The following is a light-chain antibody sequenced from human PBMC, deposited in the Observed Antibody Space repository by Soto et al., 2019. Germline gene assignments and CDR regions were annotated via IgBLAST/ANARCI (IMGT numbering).Light chain of an antibody. CDR2: DVS. V-gene: IGLV2-14*01. CDR3: RSYTSSSTLHYV. Sequence: QSVLTQPASVSGSPGQSITISCTGTSSDVGGYNYVSWYQQHPGKAPKLMIYDVSNRPSGVSNRFSGSKSGNTASLTISGLQAEDEADYYCRSYTSSSTLHYVFGTGTKSPS. CDR1: SSDVGGYNY. J-gene: IGLJ1*01.